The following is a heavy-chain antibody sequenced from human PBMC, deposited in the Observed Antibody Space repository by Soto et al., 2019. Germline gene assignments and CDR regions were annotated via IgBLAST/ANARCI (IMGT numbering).Heavy chain of an antibody. J-gene: IGHJ6*03. D-gene: IGHD3-10*01. CDR2: IYPGDSDT. Sequence: PGESLKISCSGSGYSFTSYWIGLVLQIPGKGLEWMGIIYPGDSDTRYSPSFQGQVTISADKSISTAYLQWSSLKASDTAMYYCARHRYYGSGSPPGYYYYMEVWGKGTTVTVSS. V-gene: IGHV5-51*01. CDR3: ARHRYYGSGSPPGYYYYMEV. CDR1: GYSFTSYW.